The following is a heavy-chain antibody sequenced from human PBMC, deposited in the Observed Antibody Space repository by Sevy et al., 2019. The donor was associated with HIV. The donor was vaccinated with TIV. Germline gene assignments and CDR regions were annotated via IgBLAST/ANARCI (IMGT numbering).Heavy chain of an antibody. CDR2: INHSGST. J-gene: IGHJ3*02. CDR3: ARGVIDIVVVVAAKGHDAFDI. D-gene: IGHD2-15*01. CDR1: GGSFSGYY. V-gene: IGHV4-34*01. Sequence: SENLSLTCAVYGGSFSGYYWSWIRQPPGKGLEWIGEINHSGSTNYNPSLKSRVTISVDTSKNQFSLKQSSVTAADTAVYYCARGVIDIVVVVAAKGHDAFDIWGQGTMVTVSS.